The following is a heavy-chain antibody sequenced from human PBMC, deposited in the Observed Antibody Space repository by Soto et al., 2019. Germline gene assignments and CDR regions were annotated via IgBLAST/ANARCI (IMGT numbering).Heavy chain of an antibody. J-gene: IGHJ6*02. CDR1: GFTFSSYG. CDR3: AKDRRLRTYYGMDV. CDR2: ISYDGSNK. V-gene: IGHV3-30*18. Sequence: PGGSLRLSCAASGFTFSSYGMHWVRQAPGKGLEWVAVISYDGSNKYYADSVKGRFTISRDNSKNTLYLQMNSLRAEDTAVYYCAKDRRLRTYYGMDVWGQGTTVTVSS. D-gene: IGHD3-3*01.